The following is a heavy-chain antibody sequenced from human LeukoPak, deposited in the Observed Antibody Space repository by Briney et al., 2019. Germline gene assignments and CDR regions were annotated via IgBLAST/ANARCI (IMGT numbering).Heavy chain of an antibody. Sequence: GGSLRLSCAASGFTFSSYEMNWVRQAPGKGLEWVSFISSSGSTIYYADSVKGRFTNSRDNAKNSLYLQMNSLRAEDTAIYYCARAGRYFDYWGQGTLVTVSS. V-gene: IGHV3-48*03. CDR2: ISSSGSTI. J-gene: IGHJ4*02. CDR1: GFTFSSYE. CDR3: ARAGRYFDY.